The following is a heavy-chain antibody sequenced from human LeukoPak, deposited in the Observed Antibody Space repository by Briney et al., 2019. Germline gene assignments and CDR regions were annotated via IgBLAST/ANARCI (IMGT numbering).Heavy chain of an antibody. V-gene: IGHV3-48*01. D-gene: IGHD1-14*01. CDR1: GFTFSSYW. J-gene: IGHJ4*02. CDR3: ARDGARTGFDY. CDR2: ISSSSSTI. Sequence: GGSLRLSCAASGFTFSSYWMSWVRQAPGKGLEWVSYISSSSSTIYYADSVKGRFTISRDIAENSLYLQMNSLRAEDTAVYYCARDGARTGFDYWGQGTLVTVSS.